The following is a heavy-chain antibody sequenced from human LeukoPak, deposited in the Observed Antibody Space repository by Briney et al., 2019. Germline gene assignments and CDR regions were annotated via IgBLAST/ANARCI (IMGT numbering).Heavy chain of an antibody. CDR2: IYYSGST. CDR1: GGSVSSGNYY. J-gene: IGHJ4*02. V-gene: IGHV4-61*01. D-gene: IGHD1-20*01. Sequence: SETLSLTCTVSGGSVSSGNYYWSWIRQPPGKGLEWIGYIYYSGSTNYSPSLKSRVTISVDTSKNQFSLKLSSVTAADTAVYFCARLNWNDKWVFDYWGQGTLVTVSS. CDR3: ARLNWNDKWVFDY.